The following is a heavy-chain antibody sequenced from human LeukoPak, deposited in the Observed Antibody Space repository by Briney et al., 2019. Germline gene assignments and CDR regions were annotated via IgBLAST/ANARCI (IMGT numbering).Heavy chain of an antibody. CDR2: IYYSGST. J-gene: IGHJ4*02. CDR1: GGSISSHY. V-gene: IGHV4-59*11. CDR3: ARRRMEPGEYYFDY. Sequence: SETLSLTCTVSGGSISSHYWSWIRQPPGKGLVWIGYIYYSGSTNYNPSLKSRVTISVDTSKNQFSLKLSSVTAADTAVYYCARRRMEPGEYYFDYWGQGTLVTVSS. D-gene: IGHD3-10*01.